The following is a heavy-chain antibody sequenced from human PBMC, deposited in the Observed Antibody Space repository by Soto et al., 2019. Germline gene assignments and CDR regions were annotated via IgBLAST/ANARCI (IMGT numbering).Heavy chain of an antibody. CDR2: IYYSGNT. CDR3: ARGSFSSSSSWFDP. D-gene: IGHD6-6*01. Sequence: PSETLSLTCSVSGGSISSGDYYWTWIRQHPGKGLEWIGYIYYSGNTYYSPSLQSRLSISVDTSKNQFSLKLYSVTAADTSIYYCARGSFSSSSSWFDPWGQGTLVTVSS. V-gene: IGHV4-31*03. CDR1: GGSISSGDYY. J-gene: IGHJ5*02.